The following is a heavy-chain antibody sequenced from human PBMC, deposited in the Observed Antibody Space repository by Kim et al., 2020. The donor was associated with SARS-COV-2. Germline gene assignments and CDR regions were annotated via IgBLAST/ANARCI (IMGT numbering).Heavy chain of an antibody. D-gene: IGHD7-27*01. Sequence: SETLSLTCAVYGGSFSGYYWSWIRQPPGKGLEWIGEINHSGSTNYNPSLKSRVTISVDTSKNQFSLKLSSVTAADTAVYYCARGLTGKDYWGQGTLVTVSS. J-gene: IGHJ4*02. CDR2: INHSGST. CDR3: ARGLTGKDY. CDR1: GGSFSGYY. V-gene: IGHV4-34*01.